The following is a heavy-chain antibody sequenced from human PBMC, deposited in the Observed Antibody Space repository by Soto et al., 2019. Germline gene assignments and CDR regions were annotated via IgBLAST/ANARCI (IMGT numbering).Heavy chain of an antibody. Sequence: PGGSMRLSCAASGVTVTLNYMSWVRQAPGKGLEWVSIIYVSGSTYYADSVKGRFTISRDSSKNTLYLQMNSLRVEDTAVYYCARDYSVSGSYAHWFDPRGQGTLVTVSS. V-gene: IGHV3-66*01. CDR1: GVTVTLNY. CDR3: ARDYSVSGSYAHWFDP. CDR2: IYVSGST. J-gene: IGHJ5*02. D-gene: IGHD3-16*01.